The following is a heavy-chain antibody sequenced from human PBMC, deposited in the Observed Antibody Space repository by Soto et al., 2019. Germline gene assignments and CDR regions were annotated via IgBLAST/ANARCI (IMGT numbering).Heavy chain of an antibody. D-gene: IGHD3-10*01. Sequence: PGGSLRLSCEASGFTFSSNAMTWVRQAPWKGLEWVSAISDSGGSTYYADSVAGRFTISRDNSRHTLYLQMNSLRAEDTAIYYCAKALGRDFSDFDSWGQGTQVTVSS. V-gene: IGHV3-23*01. CDR3: AKALGRDFSDFDS. CDR2: ISDSGGST. J-gene: IGHJ4*02. CDR1: GFTFSSNA.